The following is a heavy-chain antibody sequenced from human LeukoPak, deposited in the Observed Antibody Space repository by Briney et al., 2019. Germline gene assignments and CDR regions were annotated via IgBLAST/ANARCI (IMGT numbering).Heavy chain of an antibody. D-gene: IGHD5-24*01. J-gene: IGHJ4*02. CDR3: ARHGYSIHVLEY. Sequence: PSETLSLTCAVYSGSLSGYYWSWIRQTPGKGLEWIGEINHSGSANYNPSLKSRVTISVDTSKNQFSLKLSSVTAADTAVYYCARHGYSIHVLEYWGQGTQVIVSS. V-gene: IGHV4-34*01. CDR1: SGSLSGYY. CDR2: INHSGSA.